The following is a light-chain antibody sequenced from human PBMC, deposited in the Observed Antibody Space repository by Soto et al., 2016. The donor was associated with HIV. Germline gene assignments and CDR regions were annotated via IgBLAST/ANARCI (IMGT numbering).Light chain of an antibody. V-gene: IGKV1-5*03. CDR1: QSIFPW. CDR2: KTS. CDR3: QQYYRNPPA. J-gene: IGKJ3*01. Sequence: DIQMTQSPSTLSASVGDRVTITCRASQSIFPWLAWYQQKPGEAPIVLIYKTSSLERGVPSRFSGSGSATEFTLTISNLQPDDFATYFCQQYYRNPPAFGPGTKVNTK.